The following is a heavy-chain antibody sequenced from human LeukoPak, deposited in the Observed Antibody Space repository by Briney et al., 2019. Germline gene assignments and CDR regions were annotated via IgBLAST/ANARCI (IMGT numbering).Heavy chain of an antibody. Sequence: ASVKVSCKASGYTFTSFDINWVRQAPGRGLEWMGWINPNSNNIGYAQKFQGRITLTRDTSMSTAYMELSSLRSEDTAVYYCARRIVVVTNDAFDIWGQGTMVTVSS. J-gene: IGHJ3*02. CDR2: INPNSNNI. CDR3: ARRIVVVTNDAFDI. CDR1: GYTFTSFD. D-gene: IGHD3-22*01. V-gene: IGHV1-8*01.